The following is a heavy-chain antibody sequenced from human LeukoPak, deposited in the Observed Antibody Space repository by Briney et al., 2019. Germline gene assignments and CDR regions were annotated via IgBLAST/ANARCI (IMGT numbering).Heavy chain of an antibody. D-gene: IGHD2-2*01. J-gene: IGHJ5*02. CDR1: GGSFSGYY. CDR3: ARGDGVVVPAAIPFVWFDP. CDR2: INHSGST. Sequence: SETLSLTCAVYGGSFSGYYWSWIRQPPGKGLEWIGEINHSGSTNYNPSLKSRVTIPVDTSKNQFSLKLSSVTAADTAVYYCARGDGVVVPAAIPFVWFDPWGQGTLVTVSS. V-gene: IGHV4-34*01.